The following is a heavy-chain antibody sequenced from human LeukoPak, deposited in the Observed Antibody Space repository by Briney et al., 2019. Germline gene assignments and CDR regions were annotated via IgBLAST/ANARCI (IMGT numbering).Heavy chain of an antibody. Sequence: ASVKVFCKASGYTFTSYGISWVRQAPGQGLEWMGWISAYNGNTNYAQKLQGRVTMTTDTSTSTAYMELRSLRSDDTAVYYCARDPSGAYYYDSSGYFFDYWGQGTLVTVSS. V-gene: IGHV1-18*01. D-gene: IGHD3-22*01. CDR2: ISAYNGNT. CDR3: ARDPSGAYYYDSSGYFFDY. J-gene: IGHJ4*02. CDR1: GYTFTSYG.